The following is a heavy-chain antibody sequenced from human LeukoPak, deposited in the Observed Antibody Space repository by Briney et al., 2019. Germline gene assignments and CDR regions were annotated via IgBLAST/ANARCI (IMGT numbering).Heavy chain of an antibody. J-gene: IGHJ5*02. Sequence: KPSETLSLTCTVSGYSISSGYYWGWIRQPPGKGLEWIGSIYHSGSTYYNPSLKSRVTISVDTSKNQFSLKLNSVTAADTAVYYCARSSSPNWFDPWGQGTLVTVS. CDR2: IYHSGST. D-gene: IGHD6-13*01. CDR1: GYSISSGYY. CDR3: ARSSSPNWFDP. V-gene: IGHV4-38-2*02.